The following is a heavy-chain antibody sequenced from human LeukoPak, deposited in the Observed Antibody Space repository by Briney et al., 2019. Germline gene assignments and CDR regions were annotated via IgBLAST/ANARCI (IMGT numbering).Heavy chain of an antibody. J-gene: IGHJ4*02. V-gene: IGHV1-2*02. D-gene: IGHD3-22*01. Sequence: ASVKVSCRASGYTFTGYYMHWVRQAPGQGLEWMGWINPNSGGTNYAQKFQGRVTMTRDTSISTAYMELSRLRSDDTAVYYCARGTMIVLVTPPTGDYWGQGTLVTVSS. CDR1: GYTFTGYY. CDR3: ARGTMIVLVTPPTGDY. CDR2: INPNSGGT.